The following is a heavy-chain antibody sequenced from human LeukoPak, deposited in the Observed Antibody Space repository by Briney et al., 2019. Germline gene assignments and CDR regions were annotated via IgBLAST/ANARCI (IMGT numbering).Heavy chain of an antibody. V-gene: IGHV4-59*08. CDR1: GGSISGYH. CDR3: ARKTYCSGGRCYGENWFDP. CDR2: IFYTGNV. Sequence: SETLSLTCTVTGGSISGYHWNWIRQSPGKGLEWIGNIFYTGNVDYNPSLQSRVTISVDTSKNEISLILSSMTAADTAVYYCARKTYCSGGRCYGENWFDPWGQGTLVTVSS. D-gene: IGHD2-15*01. J-gene: IGHJ5*02.